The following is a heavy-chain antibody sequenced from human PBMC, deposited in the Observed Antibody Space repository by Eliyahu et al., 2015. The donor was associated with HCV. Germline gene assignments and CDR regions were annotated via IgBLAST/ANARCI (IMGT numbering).Heavy chain of an antibody. CDR3: ARGVGIVGDF. CDR1: GYTFSNND. Sequence: QVQLVQSGAELKKPGASVKVSCKTSGYTFSNNDVNWVRQATGQGLEWMGWVRPINGDTKYAQKFQGRVTMTRDASINTVYMELSSLRSDDTAVYYCARGVGIVGDFWGQGTPVTVSS. V-gene: IGHV1-8*01. D-gene: IGHD1-26*01. CDR2: VRPINGDT. J-gene: IGHJ4*02.